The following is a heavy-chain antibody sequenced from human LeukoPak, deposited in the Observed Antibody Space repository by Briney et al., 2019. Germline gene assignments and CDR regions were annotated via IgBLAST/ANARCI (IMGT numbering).Heavy chain of an antibody. J-gene: IGHJ5*02. V-gene: IGHV4-59*12. D-gene: IGHD3-10*01. CDR3: ARDVGYYGSGIYP. CDR1: GGSISNYY. Sequence: PSETLSLTCSVSGGSISNYYWSWIRQPPGKGLEWIGYIHYSGSTNYNRSLKSRVNISVDTSKNQFSLKLSSVTAADTAVYYCARDVGYYGSGIYPWGQGTLVTVSS. CDR2: IHYSGST.